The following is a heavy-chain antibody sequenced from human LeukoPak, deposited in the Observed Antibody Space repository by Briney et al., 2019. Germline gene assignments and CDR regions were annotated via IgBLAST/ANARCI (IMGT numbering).Heavy chain of an antibody. V-gene: IGHV4-34*01. CDR2: INHSGST. Sequence: SETLSLTCAVYGGSFSGYYWSWIRQPPGKGLEWIGEINHSGSTNYNPSLKSRVTISVDTSKNQFSLKLSSVTAADTAVYYCARVLMVRGVIIEDYWGQGTLVTVSS. CDR1: GGSFSGYY. J-gene: IGHJ4*02. D-gene: IGHD3-10*01. CDR3: ARVLMVRGVIIEDY.